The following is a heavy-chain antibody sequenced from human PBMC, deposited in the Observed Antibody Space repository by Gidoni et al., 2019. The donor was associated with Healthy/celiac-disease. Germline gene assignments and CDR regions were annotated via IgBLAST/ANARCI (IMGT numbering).Heavy chain of an antibody. CDR2: IKSKTDGGTT. CDR3: TTYYGSGSYYQSIYAFDI. CDR1: VFNFSNAW. D-gene: IGHD3-10*01. J-gene: IGHJ3*02. V-gene: IGHV3-15*07. Sequence: EVQLVESGGGLVKPGGSLRLSCAASVFNFSNAWMNWVRQAPGKGLGWFGRIKSKTDGGTTDYAAPVKGRFTISRDDSKNTLYLQMNSLKTEDTSVYYCTTYYGSGSYYQSIYAFDIWGQGTMVTVSS.